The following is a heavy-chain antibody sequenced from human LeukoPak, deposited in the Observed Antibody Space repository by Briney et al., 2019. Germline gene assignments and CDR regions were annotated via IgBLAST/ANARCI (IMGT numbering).Heavy chain of an antibody. CDR2: IYYSGST. V-gene: IGHV4-59*08. CDR1: GGSISSYY. J-gene: IGHJ5*02. CDR3: ARHIDGGGDYGDP. Sequence: SETLSLTCTVSGGSISSYYWSWIRQPPGKGREWIGYIYYSGSTNYNPSLKSRVTISVDTSKNQSSLKLSSATAADTAVYYCARHIDGGGDYGDPWGQGTLVTVSS. D-gene: IGHD4-17*01.